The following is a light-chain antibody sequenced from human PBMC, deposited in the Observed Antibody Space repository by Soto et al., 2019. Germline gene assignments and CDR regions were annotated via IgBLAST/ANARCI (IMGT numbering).Light chain of an antibody. CDR3: QQYNNWPRT. J-gene: IGKJ1*01. CDR2: GAS. Sequence: EVVLTQSPATLSLSPGERATLSCRASQSVSSDLAWYHQKPGQAPRLLIYGASTRATGILARFSGSGSGTEFTLTINSLQSEDFAVYYCQQYNNWPRTFGQGTKVDIK. V-gene: IGKV3-15*01. CDR1: QSVSSD.